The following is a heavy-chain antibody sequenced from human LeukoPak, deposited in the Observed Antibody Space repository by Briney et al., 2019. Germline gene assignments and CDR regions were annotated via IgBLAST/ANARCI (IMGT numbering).Heavy chain of an antibody. V-gene: IGHV4-59*01. CDR3: ARWFCSGGSCRGAVDY. J-gene: IGHJ4*02. D-gene: IGHD2-15*01. CDR1: GCSISSYY. CDR2: IYYTGRT. Sequence: SETLSLTCTVSGCSISSYYWTWIRQPPGKGLEWIGYIYYTGRTNYNPSLKSRVAISLDTSKNQFSLKLNSVTAADTAVYYCARWFCSGGSCRGAVDYWGQGTLVTVSS.